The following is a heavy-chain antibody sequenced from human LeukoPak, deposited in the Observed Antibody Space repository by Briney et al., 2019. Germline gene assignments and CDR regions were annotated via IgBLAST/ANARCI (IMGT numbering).Heavy chain of an antibody. J-gene: IGHJ5*02. CDR3: ARFSVDTAMRGA. V-gene: IGHV3-74*01. D-gene: IGHD5-18*01. Sequence: PGGSLRLSCAASGFTFSSYWMHWVRQAPGKGLVWVSRINSDGSSTSYADSVKGRFTISRDNAKNTLYLQMNSLRAEDTAVYYCARFSVDTAMRGAWGQGILVTVSS. CDR1: GFTFSSYW. CDR2: INSDGSST.